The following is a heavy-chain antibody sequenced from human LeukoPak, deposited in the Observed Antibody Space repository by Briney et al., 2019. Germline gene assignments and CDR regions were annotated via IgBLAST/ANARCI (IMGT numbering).Heavy chain of an antibody. CDR3: ARGISGSYVGLYYYYYGMDV. J-gene: IGHJ6*01. CDR1: GYTFTSYG. CDR2: MNPNRGNT. D-gene: IGHD1-26*01. Sequence: GASVTVSCKASGYTFTSYGISGVRQAAGQGLEGMGWMNPNRGNTGYAQKFQGRVTMTRNTSISTAYMELSSLRSEDTAVYYCARGISGSYVGLYYYYYGMDVWGQGTTVTVSS. V-gene: IGHV1-8*02.